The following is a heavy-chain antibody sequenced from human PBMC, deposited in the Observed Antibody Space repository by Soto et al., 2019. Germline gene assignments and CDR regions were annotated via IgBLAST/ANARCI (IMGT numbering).Heavy chain of an antibody. Sequence: GASVKVSCKASGGTFSSYAISWVRQAPGQGLEWMGGIIPFFGTANYAQKFQGRVTITADESTSTAYMELSSLRSEDTAVYYCARDVRLSGPGYYGMDVWGQGTTVTVSS. CDR1: GGTFSSYA. V-gene: IGHV1-69*13. D-gene: IGHD3-10*01. J-gene: IGHJ6*02. CDR3: ARDVRLSGPGYYGMDV. CDR2: IIPFFGTA.